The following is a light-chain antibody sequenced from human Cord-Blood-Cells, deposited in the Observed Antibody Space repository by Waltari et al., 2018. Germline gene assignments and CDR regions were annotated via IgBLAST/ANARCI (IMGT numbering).Light chain of an antibody. J-gene: IGLJ3*02. CDR2: SNN. CDR3: AAWDDSLNGPV. CDR1: SSNIGSNT. V-gene: IGLV1-44*01. Sequence: QSVLTQPPSASGTPGQRVTISCSGSSSNIGSNTVNWYQQLPGTAPKLLIYSNNQRLSGVPYRFPGSKSGTSASLAISELQSEDEADYYCAAWDDSLNGPVFGGGTKLTVL.